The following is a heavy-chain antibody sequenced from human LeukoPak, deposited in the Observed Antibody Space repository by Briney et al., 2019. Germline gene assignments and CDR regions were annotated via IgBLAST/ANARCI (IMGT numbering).Heavy chain of an antibody. V-gene: IGHV3-11*01. J-gene: IGHJ4*02. CDR2: ISSSGSSM. CDR3: AKAPIAAATLIPFDY. D-gene: IGHD6-13*01. Sequence: GGSLRLSCAASGSTFSDYYMSWIRQAPGKGLEWVSYISSSGSSMYYADSVKGRFTISRDNAKNSLYLQMNSLRAEDTALYYCAKAPIAAATLIPFDYWGQGTLVTVSS. CDR1: GSTFSDYY.